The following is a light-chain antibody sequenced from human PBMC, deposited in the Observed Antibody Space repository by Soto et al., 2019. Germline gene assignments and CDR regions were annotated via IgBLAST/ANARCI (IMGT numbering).Light chain of an antibody. Sequence: EIVMTQSPATLSVSPGERATLSCRASQSVSSNLAWYQQKPGQAPRLLIYGASTRATGIPARFSGSGSGTEFTLSISSVQSEDFAVYYCQQYNNWLVTFGQGTKVEIK. CDR2: GAS. J-gene: IGKJ1*01. CDR3: QQYNNWLVT. V-gene: IGKV3-15*01. CDR1: QSVSSN.